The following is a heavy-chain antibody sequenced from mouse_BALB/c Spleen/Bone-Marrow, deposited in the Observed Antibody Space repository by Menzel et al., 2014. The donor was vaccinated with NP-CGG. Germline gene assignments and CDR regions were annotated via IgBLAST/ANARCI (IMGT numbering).Heavy chain of an antibody. CDR3: VRSGSSSGYFDY. CDR1: GFTFSSFG. Sequence: EVQVVESGGGLVQPGGSRKLSCAASGFTFSSFGMHWVRQAPEKGLEWVAYVSSGSSTIYYGDTGMGRFTISRDNPKNTLFLQMTSLRSEDTATYYCVRSGSSSGYFDYWGQGTTLTVSS. J-gene: IGHJ2*01. D-gene: IGHD1-1*01. CDR2: VSSGSSTI. V-gene: IGHV5-17*02.